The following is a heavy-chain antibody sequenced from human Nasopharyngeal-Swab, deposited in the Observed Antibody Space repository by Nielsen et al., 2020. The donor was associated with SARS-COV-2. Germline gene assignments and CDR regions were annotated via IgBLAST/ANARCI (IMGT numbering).Heavy chain of an antibody. CDR2: ISSNGGST. CDR1: GFTFSSYT. CDR3: VKDRGAHSVVVVDES. J-gene: IGHJ4*02. D-gene: IGHD2-15*01. Sequence: GESLKISCSASGFTFSSYTMHWVRQAPGKGLEHVSAISSNGGSTYYADSVKGRFTISRDNSKNTLNLQMSSLRAEDTAVYYCVKDRGAHSVVVVDESWGQGTLVTVSS. V-gene: IGHV3-64D*06.